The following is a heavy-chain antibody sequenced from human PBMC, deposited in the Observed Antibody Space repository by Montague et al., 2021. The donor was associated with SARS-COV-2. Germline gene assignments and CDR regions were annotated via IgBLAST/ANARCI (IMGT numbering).Heavy chain of an antibody. J-gene: IGHJ4*02. CDR3: ARDPSCYSRVGEFGY. Sequence: SLRLSCAASGFTFSSYGMHWVRQAPGKGLEWVAVIWYDGSNKYYADSVKGRFTISRDNSKNTLYLQMNSLRAEDTAVYYCARDPSCYSRVGEFGYWGQGTLVTVSS. D-gene: IGHD2-21*01. CDR1: GFTFSSYG. CDR2: IWYDGSNK. V-gene: IGHV3-33*01.